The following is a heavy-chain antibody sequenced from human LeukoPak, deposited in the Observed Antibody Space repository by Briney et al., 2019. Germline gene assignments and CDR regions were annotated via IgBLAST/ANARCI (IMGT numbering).Heavy chain of an antibody. V-gene: IGHV3-30*02. CDR2: IRYDGSNK. D-gene: IGHD5-12*01. Sequence: GGSLRLSCAASGFTFSSYGTHWVRQAPGKGLEWVAFIRYDGSNKYYADSVKGRFTISRDNSKNTLYLQMNSLRAEDTAVYYCPKVGGRGYSGYEANWFDPWGQGTLVTVSS. CDR1: GFTFSSYG. J-gene: IGHJ5*02. CDR3: PKVGGRGYSGYEANWFDP.